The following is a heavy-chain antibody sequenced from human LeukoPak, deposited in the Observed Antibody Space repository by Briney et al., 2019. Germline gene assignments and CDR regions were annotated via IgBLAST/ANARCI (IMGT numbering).Heavy chain of an antibody. V-gene: IGHV3-23*01. CDR1: GFTFSSYA. Sequence: PGGSLRLSCAASGFTFSSYAMSWVRQAPGKGLEWVSGTIGSGGSTFYADSVKGRFTISRDNSKNTLYLQMNSLRAKDTAVYYCAKARYCSGGSCYFDYWGQGTLVTVSS. J-gene: IGHJ4*02. D-gene: IGHD2-15*01. CDR2: TIGSGGST. CDR3: AKARYCSGGSCYFDY.